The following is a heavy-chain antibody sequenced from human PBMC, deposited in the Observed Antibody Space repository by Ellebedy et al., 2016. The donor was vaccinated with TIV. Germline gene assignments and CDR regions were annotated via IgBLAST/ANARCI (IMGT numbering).Heavy chain of an antibody. V-gene: IGHV4-4*07. CDR2: IYSSGMT. Sequence: GSLRLXXAVSGDSISDYFWSWIRQSAGKELEWIGRIYSSGMTNFSPSLESRVTMSVDMSKRQFSLNLKSVNVADTAVYYCARGDPIDYWGQGTLVTVSS. CDR1: GDSISDYF. J-gene: IGHJ4*02. CDR3: ARGDPIDY. D-gene: IGHD5-24*01.